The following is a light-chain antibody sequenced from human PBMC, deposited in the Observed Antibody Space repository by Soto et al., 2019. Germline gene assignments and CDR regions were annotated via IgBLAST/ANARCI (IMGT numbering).Light chain of an antibody. CDR3: QSYDSNTVV. CDR2: EDN. V-gene: IGLV6-57*04. J-gene: IGLJ2*01. Sequence: NFMLTQPHSVSESPGKTVIISCTRSSGAIASNSVQWYQQRPGSAPSTVIYEDNQRPSGVPDRFSGSTDGSSNSASLTSSGRQTEEEADYYCQSYDSNTVVFGGGTKLAV. CDR1: SGAIASNS.